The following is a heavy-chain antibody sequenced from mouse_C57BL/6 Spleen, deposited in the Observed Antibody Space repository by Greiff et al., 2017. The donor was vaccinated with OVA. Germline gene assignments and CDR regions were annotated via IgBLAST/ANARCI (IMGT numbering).Heavy chain of an antibody. J-gene: IGHJ4*01. V-gene: IGHV1-64*01. Sequence: VQLQQPGAELVKPGASVKLSCKASGYTFTSYWMHWVKQRPGQGLEWIGMIHPNSGSTNYNEKFKSKATLTVDKSSSTAYMQLSSLTSEDSAVYYCAREDYYGSSPYYAMDYWGQGTSVTVSS. CDR1: GYTFTSYW. CDR3: AREDYYGSSPYYAMDY. D-gene: IGHD1-1*01. CDR2: IHPNSGST.